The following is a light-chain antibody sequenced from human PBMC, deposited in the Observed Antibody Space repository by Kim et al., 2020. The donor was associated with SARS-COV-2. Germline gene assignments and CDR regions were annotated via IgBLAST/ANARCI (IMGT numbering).Light chain of an antibody. Sequence: EIVLTQSPGTLSLSPGERATLSCRTSQSVRSHCLAWYQQKPGQAPRLLIYSVSNRATGIPDRFSGSGSGTDFTLTISRLEPEDFAVYYCQQYGIAPPYTFGQGTKLEI. CDR2: SVS. CDR1: QSVRSHC. J-gene: IGKJ2*01. V-gene: IGKV3-20*01. CDR3: QQYGIAPPYT.